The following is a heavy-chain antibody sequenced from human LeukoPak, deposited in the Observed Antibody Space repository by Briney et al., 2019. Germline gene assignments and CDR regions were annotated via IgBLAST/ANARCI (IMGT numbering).Heavy chain of an antibody. CDR1: GLSFSNYW. Sequence: GGSLRLSCAASGLSFSNYWMTWVRLAPGKGLEWVANIKQDGSEKYYVDSVKGRFTISRDNAKSSVYLQMNSLRAEDTAVYYCARKYSITWLQFFYYWGQGTLVTVSS. V-gene: IGHV3-7*04. J-gene: IGHJ4*02. CDR2: IKQDGSEK. CDR3: ARKYSITWLQFFYY. D-gene: IGHD6-13*01.